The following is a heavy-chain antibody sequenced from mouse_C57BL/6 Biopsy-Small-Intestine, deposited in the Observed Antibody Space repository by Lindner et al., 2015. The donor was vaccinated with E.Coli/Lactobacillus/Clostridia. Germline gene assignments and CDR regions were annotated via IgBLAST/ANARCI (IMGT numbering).Heavy chain of an antibody. CDR2: IDPETGGT. J-gene: IGHJ3*01. CDR1: GYTFTDYE. V-gene: IGHV1-15*01. CDR3: TPFAY. Sequence: VQLQESGAELVRPGASVKLSCKASGYTFTDYEMHWVKQTPVHGLEWIGTIDPETGGTAYNQKFKGRATLTADKSSSTAYMELRSLTSEDSAVYYCTPFAYWGQGTLVTVSA.